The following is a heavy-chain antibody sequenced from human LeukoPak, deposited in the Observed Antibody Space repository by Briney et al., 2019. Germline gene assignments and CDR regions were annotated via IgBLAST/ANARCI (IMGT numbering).Heavy chain of an antibody. D-gene: IGHD6-19*01. CDR2: INPNSGGT. Sequence: GASVKVSCKASGYTFTGYYMHWVRQAPGQGLEWMGWINPNSGGTNYAQKFQGRVTMTRDTSISTAYMELSRLRSDDTAVYYCARVGSIAVAGTDFFDYWGQGTLVTVSS. J-gene: IGHJ4*02. CDR1: GYTFTGYY. CDR3: ARVGSIAVAGTDFFDY. V-gene: IGHV1-2*02.